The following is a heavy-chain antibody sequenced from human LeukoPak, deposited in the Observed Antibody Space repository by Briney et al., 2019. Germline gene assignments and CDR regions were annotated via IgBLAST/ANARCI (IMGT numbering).Heavy chain of an antibody. CDR3: AREGYNYGLSYSYHFDY. CDR1: GFLFNTNW. D-gene: IGHD5-18*01. Sequence: GGSLRLSCAGSGFLFNTNWMTWVRQAPGKGLEWVATIKQDGSEKYYVVSVKGRFTISRDNAKNSLYLQMNNLRAEDTAVYYCAREGYNYGLSYSYHFDYWGQGVLVTVSA. CDR2: IKQDGSEK. V-gene: IGHV3-7*01. J-gene: IGHJ4*02.